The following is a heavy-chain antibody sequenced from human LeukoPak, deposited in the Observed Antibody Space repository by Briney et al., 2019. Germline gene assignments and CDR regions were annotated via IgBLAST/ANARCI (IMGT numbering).Heavy chain of an antibody. J-gene: IGHJ2*01. CDR1: GYTFTSYG. V-gene: IGHV1-18*01. Sequence: ASVKVSCKASGYTFTSYGISWVRQAPGQGLEWMGWISAYNGNTNYAQKLQGRVTMTTDTSTNTAYMELRSLRSDDTAVYYCARRADYYDSSGYWAPFGYFDLWGRGTLVTVSS. D-gene: IGHD3-22*01. CDR3: ARRADYYDSSGYWAPFGYFDL. CDR2: ISAYNGNT.